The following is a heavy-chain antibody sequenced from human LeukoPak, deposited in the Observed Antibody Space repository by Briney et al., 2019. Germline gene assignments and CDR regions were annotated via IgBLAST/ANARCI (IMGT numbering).Heavy chain of an antibody. D-gene: IGHD3-10*01. CDR1: GFTFSSYA. J-gene: IGHJ4*02. Sequence: GGSLRLSCAASGFTFSSYAMSWVRQAPGKGLEWVANIKQDGSEKYYVDTVKGRFTISRDNAKNSLYLQMNSLRAEDTAVYYCARLRITMVRGVIITFYSDYWGQGTLVTVSS. CDR2: IKQDGSEK. CDR3: ARLRITMVRGVIITFYSDY. V-gene: IGHV3-7*01.